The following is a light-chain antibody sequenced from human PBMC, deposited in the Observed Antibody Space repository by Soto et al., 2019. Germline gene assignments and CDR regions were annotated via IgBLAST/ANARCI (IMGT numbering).Light chain of an antibody. CDR3: QYSSTSPWP. V-gene: IGKV3-20*01. Sequence: TQSPGTLSLSPGERATLSCRAVQSVTSTYMAWYQQKPGQAPRLLIYATSFRATGIPDRFRGSGSGTDFTLTISSLEPEDSAVYYCQYSSTSPWPFGQGTKVEIK. CDR2: ATS. CDR1: QSVTSTY. J-gene: IGKJ1*01.